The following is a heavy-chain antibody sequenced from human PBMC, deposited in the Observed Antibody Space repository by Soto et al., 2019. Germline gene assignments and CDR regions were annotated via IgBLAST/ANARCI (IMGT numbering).Heavy chain of an antibody. Sequence: SVKVSCKASGGTFSSYAISWVRQAPGQGLEWMGGIIPIFGTANCAQKFQGRVTITADESTSTAYMELSSLRSEDTAVYYCAGGQLRGYDGNWLVSWGQGTLVTVSS. CDR2: IIPIFGTA. V-gene: IGHV1-69*13. CDR3: AGGQLRGYDGNWLVS. J-gene: IGHJ5*01. D-gene: IGHD5-12*01. CDR1: GGTFSSYA.